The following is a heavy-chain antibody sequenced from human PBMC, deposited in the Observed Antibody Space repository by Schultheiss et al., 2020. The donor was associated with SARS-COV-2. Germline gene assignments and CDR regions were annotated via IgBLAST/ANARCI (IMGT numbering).Heavy chain of an antibody. CDR1: GYTFTGYY. V-gene: IGHV1-2*02. CDR3: ATLAVAGTYYFYGRDV. Sequence: ASVKVSCKASGYTFTGYYMHWVRQAPGQGLEWMGWINPNSGGTNYAQKFQGRVTMTRDTSISTAYMELSRLRSDDTAVYFCATLAVAGTYYFYGRDVWGQGTTVTVSS. J-gene: IGHJ6*02. D-gene: IGHD6-19*01. CDR2: INPNSGGT.